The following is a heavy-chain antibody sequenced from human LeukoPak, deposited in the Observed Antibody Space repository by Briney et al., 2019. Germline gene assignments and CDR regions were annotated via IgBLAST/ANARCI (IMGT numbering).Heavy chain of an antibody. CDR1: GYTFTGYY. CDR3: SRDAVGIAYYYYMDV. CDR2: INPNSGGT. V-gene: IGHV1-2*06. J-gene: IGHJ6*03. Sequence: RASVKVSCKASGYTFTGYYMHWVRQAPGQGLEWMGRINPNSGGTNYAQKFQGRVTMTRDTSISTAYMELSRLRSDDTAVYYSSRDAVGIAYYYYMDVSGKGTPVSVSS. D-gene: IGHD6-13*01.